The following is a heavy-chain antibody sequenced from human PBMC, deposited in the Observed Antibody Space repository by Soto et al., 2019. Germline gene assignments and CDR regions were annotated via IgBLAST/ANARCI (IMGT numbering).Heavy chain of an antibody. J-gene: IGHJ5*02. CDR3: ARVIWSGHLTSDL. D-gene: IGHD3-3*01. V-gene: IGHV3-48*02. Sequence: EVQVVESGGGLVQPGGSLRLSCAASGFTFSSNSMNWVRQVPGKGLEWISYISSSSSTIYADSVKGRFTISRDNAKNSLYLQMNSLRDEDTAVYYCARVIWSGHLTSDLWGQGTRVTVSS. CDR2: ISSSSSTI. CDR1: GFTFSSNS.